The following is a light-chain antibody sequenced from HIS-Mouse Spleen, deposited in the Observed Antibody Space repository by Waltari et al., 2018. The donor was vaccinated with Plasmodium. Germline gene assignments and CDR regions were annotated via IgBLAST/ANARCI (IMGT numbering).Light chain of an antibody. CDR1: QSVSRN. CDR3: QQYNNWRT. V-gene: IGKV3-15*01. Sequence: EIVMTQSPATLSVSPGERATLSCRASQSVSRNLAWYQQKPGQAPRLLIYGASTRATGIPARFSGSGSGTEFTLTISSLQSEDFAVYYCQQYNNWRTFGSGTKV. J-gene: IGKJ4*02. CDR2: GAS.